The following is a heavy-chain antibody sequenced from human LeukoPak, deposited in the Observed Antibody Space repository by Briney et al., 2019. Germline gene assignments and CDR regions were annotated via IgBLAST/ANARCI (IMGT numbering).Heavy chain of an antibody. CDR1: GFTFSSYA. Sequence: PGGSLRLSCAASGFTFSSYAMSWVRQAPGKGLEWVSAISGSGGSTYYADSVKGRFTISRDNSKNTLYLQMNSLRAEDTAVYYCAKDPLAQQLVEGYFDYWGQGTLVTVSS. D-gene: IGHD6-13*01. CDR2: ISGSGGST. J-gene: IGHJ4*02. V-gene: IGHV3-23*01. CDR3: AKDPLAQQLVEGYFDY.